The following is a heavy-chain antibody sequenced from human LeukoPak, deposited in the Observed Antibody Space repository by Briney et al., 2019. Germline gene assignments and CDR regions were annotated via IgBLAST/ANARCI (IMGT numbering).Heavy chain of an antibody. Sequence: ASVKVSCKASGGTFSSYAISWVRQAPGQGLEWMGGIIPIFGTANYAQKFQGRATITADKSTSTAYMELSSLRSEDTAVYYCARGLFALKYYYYMDVWGKGTTVTVSS. V-gene: IGHV1-69*06. CDR3: ARGLFALKYYYYMDV. CDR2: IIPIFGTA. J-gene: IGHJ6*03. D-gene: IGHD3-3*01. CDR1: GGTFSSYA.